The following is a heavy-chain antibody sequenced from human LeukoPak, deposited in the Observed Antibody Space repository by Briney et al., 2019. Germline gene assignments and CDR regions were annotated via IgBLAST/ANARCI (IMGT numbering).Heavy chain of an antibody. CDR1: GGSISSGDYY. CDR2: VYYTGST. Sequence: TSETLSLTCTVSGGSISSGDYYWSWVRQPPGKGLEWIGYVYYTGSTNYNPSLKSRVTMSLDTPKNQFSLKLSSVTAADTAVYYCARGHYDWAVRLDYWGQGTLVTASS. D-gene: IGHD3-9*01. J-gene: IGHJ4*02. V-gene: IGHV4-61*08. CDR3: ARGHYDWAVRLDY.